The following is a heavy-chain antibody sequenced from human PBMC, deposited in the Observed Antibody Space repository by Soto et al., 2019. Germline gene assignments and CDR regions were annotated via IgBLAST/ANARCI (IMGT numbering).Heavy chain of an antibody. Sequence: SLRLSCAASGFTFSSYGMHWVRQAPGKGLEWVAVIWYDGSNKYYADSVKGRFTISRDNSKNTLYLQMNSLRAEDTAVYYCASTIWSGYNAFDPWGQGTLVTVS. CDR1: GFTFSSYG. D-gene: IGHD3-3*01. J-gene: IGHJ5*02. CDR3: ASTIWSGYNAFDP. CDR2: IWYDGSNK. V-gene: IGHV3-33*01.